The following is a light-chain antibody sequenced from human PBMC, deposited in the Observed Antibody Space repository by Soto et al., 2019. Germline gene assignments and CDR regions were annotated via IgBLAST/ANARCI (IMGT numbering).Light chain of an antibody. Sequence: EIQMTQSPSSLSASAGDRVTITCRASQGGSAYLLWYQQRQGTAPKLLIYAASNLVSRVPSRFSSSGSGTTFLLTISSLQHEDFATYYCQQSYKTPHTFGQGTKLETK. CDR3: QQSYKTPHT. V-gene: IGKV1-39*01. CDR1: QGGSAY. J-gene: IGKJ2*01. CDR2: AAS.